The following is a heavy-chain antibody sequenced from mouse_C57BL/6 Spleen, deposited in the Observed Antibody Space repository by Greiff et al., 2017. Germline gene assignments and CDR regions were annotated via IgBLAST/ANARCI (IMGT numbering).Heavy chain of an antibody. J-gene: IGHJ4*01. Sequence: EVQLQQSGPELVKPGASVKISCKASGYSFTGYYMNWVKQSPEKSLEWIGGINPSTGGTTYNQKFKAKATLTVDKSSSTAYMQLKSLTSEASADYYGALIATVGSTDAMDDWGQGTSVTVSS. CDR2: INPSTGGT. CDR1: GYSFTGYY. V-gene: IGHV1-42*01. D-gene: IGHD1-1*01. CDR3: ALIATVGSTDAMDD.